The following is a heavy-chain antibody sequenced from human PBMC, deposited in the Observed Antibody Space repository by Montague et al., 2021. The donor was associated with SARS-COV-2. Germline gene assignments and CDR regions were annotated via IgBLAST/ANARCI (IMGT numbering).Heavy chain of an antibody. CDR3: ARGLDDASRIVIVLTGACNWLDS. V-gene: IGHV4-34*01. D-gene: IGHD1-20*01. J-gene: IGHJ5*01. Sequence: SETLSLTCAVYGGSFSGYHWSWIRQPPGKGLEWIGEIYHSGSTNYNPSLKSRVTISADTSKNQFSLRLSSVTAADTAVYYCARGLDDASRIVIVLTGACNWLDSWGQGTLVTVSS. CDR2: IYHSGST. CDR1: GGSFSGYH.